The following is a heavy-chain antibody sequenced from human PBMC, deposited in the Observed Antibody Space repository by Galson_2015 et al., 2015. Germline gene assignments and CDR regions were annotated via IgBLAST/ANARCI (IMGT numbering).Heavy chain of an antibody. V-gene: IGHV3-48*03. CDR3: ARADGGYSYGFFFGYMDV. D-gene: IGHD5-18*01. Sequence: SLRLSCAASGFTFSSYEMNWVRQAPGKGLEWVSYISSSGSTIYYADSVKGRFTISRDNAKNSLYLQMNSLRAEDTAVYYCARADGGYSYGFFFGYMDVWGKGTTVTVSS. CDR2: ISSSGSTI. J-gene: IGHJ6*03. CDR1: GFTFSSYE.